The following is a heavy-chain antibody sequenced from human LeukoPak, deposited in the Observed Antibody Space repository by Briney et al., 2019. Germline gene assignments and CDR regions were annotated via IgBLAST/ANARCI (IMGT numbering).Heavy chain of an antibody. D-gene: IGHD1-1*01. V-gene: IGHV1-46*01. Sequence: GASVKVSCKSSGYTFTSYYMYWVRQAPGQGLEWMGIINPSGGSTSYGQKIQGRVNMTRDTSTSTVYMELSSLRSEDTAVYYCARETGIRTRFDYWGQGTLVTVSS. CDR2: INPSGGST. CDR1: GYTFTSYY. CDR3: ARETGIRTRFDY. J-gene: IGHJ4*02.